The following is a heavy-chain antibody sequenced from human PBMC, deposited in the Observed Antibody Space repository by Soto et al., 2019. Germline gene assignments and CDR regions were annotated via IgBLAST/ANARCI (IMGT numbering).Heavy chain of an antibody. D-gene: IGHD3-22*01. CDR3: TAVYIPVEGYYDDSSQAFDL. CDR1: GGTFSSYA. Sequence: QVQLVQSGAEVKKPGSSVKVSCKASGGTFSSYAISWVRQAPGQGLEWMGGIIPIFGTAHYAQKVQGRVKITADESTSTDYMELSSLRSDDTAVYYCTAVYIPVEGYYDDSSQAFDLWGQGTMVTVSS. CDR2: IIPIFGTA. V-gene: IGHV1-69*01. J-gene: IGHJ3*01.